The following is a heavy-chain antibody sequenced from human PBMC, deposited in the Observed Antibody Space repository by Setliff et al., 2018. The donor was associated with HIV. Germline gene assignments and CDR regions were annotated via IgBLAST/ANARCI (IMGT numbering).Heavy chain of an antibody. CDR2: IHTGDTT. V-gene: IGHV4-4*07. CDR3: ARGVAAAGMLMDV. Sequence: PSETLSLTCTVSGVSTSIHYWVWIRQPAGRGLEWIGRIHTGDTTRYNPSLQSRVAMSVDTSKNQFSLKLTSVSAADTAVYYCARGVAAAGMLMDVWGKGTTVTVSS. CDR1: GVSTSIHY. D-gene: IGHD6-13*01. J-gene: IGHJ6*03.